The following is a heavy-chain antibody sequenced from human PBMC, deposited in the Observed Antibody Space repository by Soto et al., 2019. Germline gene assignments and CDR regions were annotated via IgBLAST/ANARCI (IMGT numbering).Heavy chain of an antibody. CDR1: GFTFSSYA. CDR2: VSIGGST. Sequence: DVQLLESGGGLVQPEGSLRLSCAASGFTFSSYAMGWVRQGPGKGLEWVAVVSIGGSTHYADSVRGRFTISRDNSKNTLSLQMHSLTAEDTAVYFCAKRRGDGGHFDYWGQGELVTASS. D-gene: IGHD2-21*02. J-gene: IGHJ4*02. CDR3: AKRRGDGGHFDY. V-gene: IGHV3-23*01.